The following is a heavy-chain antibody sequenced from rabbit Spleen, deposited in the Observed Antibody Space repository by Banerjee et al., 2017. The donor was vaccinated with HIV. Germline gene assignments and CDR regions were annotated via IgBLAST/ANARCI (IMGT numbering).Heavy chain of an antibody. D-gene: IGHD4-1*01. CDR1: GVSFSGNSY. Sequence: QLLEESGGDLVKPGASLTLTCIASGVSFSGNSYMCWVRQAPGKGLEWIVCIDTGSSGFTYFASWAKGRFTISKTSSTTVTLQMTSLTAADTATYFCARDLAGVIGWNFGWWGQGTLVTVS. CDR2: IDTGSSGFT. J-gene: IGHJ3*01. CDR3: ARDLAGVIGWNFGW. V-gene: IGHV1S40*01.